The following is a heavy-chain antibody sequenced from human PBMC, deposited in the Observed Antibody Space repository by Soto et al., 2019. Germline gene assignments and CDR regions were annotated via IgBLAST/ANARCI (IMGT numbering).Heavy chain of an antibody. D-gene: IGHD1-1*01. V-gene: IGHV2-5*02. CDR2: IYWDDDK. Sequence: SGPTLVNPTQTLTLTCTFSGFSLTTNEVGVGWIRQPPGKALEWLALIYWDDDKRYSPSLKSRLTITRDTPKNQVVLTITNVDPVDTGTYYCAHRGKWKHLDYWGQGTLVTVSS. CDR3: AHRGKWKHLDY. J-gene: IGHJ4*02. CDR1: GFSLTTNEVG.